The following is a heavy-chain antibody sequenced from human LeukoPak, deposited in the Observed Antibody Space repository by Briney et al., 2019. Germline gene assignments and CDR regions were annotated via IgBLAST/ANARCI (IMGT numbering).Heavy chain of an antibody. V-gene: IGHV4-39*01. J-gene: IGHJ5*02. CDR1: GGSISSSSYY. CDR3: ARYSAWFDP. Sequence: SETLSLTCTVSGGSISSSSYYWGWIRPPPGKGLEWIGSIYYSGSTYYNPSLKSRVTISVDTSKNQFSLKLTSVTAADTAVYYCARYSAWFDPWGQGTLVTVSS. CDR2: IYYSGST. D-gene: IGHD2-15*01.